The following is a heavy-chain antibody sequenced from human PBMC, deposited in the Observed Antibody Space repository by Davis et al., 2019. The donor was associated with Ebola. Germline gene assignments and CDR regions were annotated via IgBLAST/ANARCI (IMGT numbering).Heavy chain of an antibody. J-gene: IGHJ5*02. CDR2: ISSSSNYI. V-gene: IGHV3-21*01. Sequence: GGSLRLSCAASGFTFSDYSMHWVRQAPGKGLEWVSSISSSSNYIQYADSMKGRFTISRDNGGNSLYLQMNTLRAEDTAIYYCARGWGGIQLWYNWFDPWGQGTLVTVSS. CDR1: GFTFSDYS. D-gene: IGHD5-18*01. CDR3: ARGWGGIQLWYNWFDP.